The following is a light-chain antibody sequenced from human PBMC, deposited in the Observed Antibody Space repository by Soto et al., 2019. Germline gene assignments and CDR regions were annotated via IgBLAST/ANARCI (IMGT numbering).Light chain of an antibody. CDR1: QSLLHSNGFHY. CDR2: MGS. V-gene: IGKV2-28*01. Sequence: DIVLTQSPLSLPVTPGEPASISCRSSQSLLHSNGFHYLDWYLQKPGQSPQLLIYMGSNRASGVPASVSGSGSGTAYTLKIIRVEADDVGVYYCMQAVQTPFTCGPGTKGDIK. CDR3: MQAVQTPFT. J-gene: IGKJ3*01.